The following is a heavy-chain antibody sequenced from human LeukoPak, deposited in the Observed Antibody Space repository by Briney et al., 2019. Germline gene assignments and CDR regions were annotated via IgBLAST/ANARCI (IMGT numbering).Heavy chain of an antibody. CDR1: GYTFTSYG. Sequence: ASVKVSCKASGYTFTSYGISGVRQAPGQGLEWMGWINPNSGGTNYAQKFQGRVTMTRDTSISTANMELSRLRYDDTAVYYCARFAVHRRITVAGQFGLDYWGQGILVSPSS. CDR2: INPNSGGT. D-gene: IGHD6-19*01. J-gene: IGHJ4*02. CDR3: ARFAVHRRITVAGQFGLDY. V-gene: IGHV1-2*02.